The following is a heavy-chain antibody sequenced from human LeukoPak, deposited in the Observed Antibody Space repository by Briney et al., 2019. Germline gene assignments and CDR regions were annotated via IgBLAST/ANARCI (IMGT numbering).Heavy chain of an antibody. V-gene: IGHV4-38-2*02. D-gene: IGHD4-23*01. CDR3: ARRWTI. Sequence: SETLSLTCTVSGYSISSGYSWGWIRQPPGKGLEWIVSIYHSGNTYYNPSLKSRVTMSVDTSKNQFSLKLSSVTAADTAVYYCARRWTIWGQGTLVTVSS. CDR1: GYSISSGYS. J-gene: IGHJ4*02. CDR2: IYHSGNT.